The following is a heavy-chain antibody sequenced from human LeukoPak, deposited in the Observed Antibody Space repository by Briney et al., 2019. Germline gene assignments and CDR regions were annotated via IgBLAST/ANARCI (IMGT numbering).Heavy chain of an antibody. CDR2: ISSSSSYI. CDR1: GFTFSSYS. CDR3: ARESLKYAVLGAPFDY. Sequence: GGSLRLSCAASGFTFSSYSMNWVRQAPGKGLEWVSSISSSSSYIYYADSVKGRFTISRDNAKNSLYLQMNSLRAEDTAVYYCARESLKYAVLGAPFDYWGQGTLVTVSS. V-gene: IGHV3-21*01. D-gene: IGHD4/OR15-4a*01. J-gene: IGHJ4*02.